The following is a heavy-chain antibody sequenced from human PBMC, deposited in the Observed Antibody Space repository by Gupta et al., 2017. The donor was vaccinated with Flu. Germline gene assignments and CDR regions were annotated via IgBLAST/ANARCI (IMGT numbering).Heavy chain of an antibody. V-gene: IGHV3-23*01. CDR3: AKYLVGTRIATSGTGFDY. D-gene: IGHD6-13*01. Sequence: EVQLLESGGGLVKPGGSLRLSCAASGFTFGSYAMSGVRQAPGKGLELVSAISGGGGSTFYADSVKGRFTISRDNAKNTMYLQVKSLRAEDTAIYYCAKYLVGTRIATSGTGFDYWGQGTLVTVSS. CDR2: ISGGGGST. J-gene: IGHJ4*02. CDR1: GFTFGSYA.